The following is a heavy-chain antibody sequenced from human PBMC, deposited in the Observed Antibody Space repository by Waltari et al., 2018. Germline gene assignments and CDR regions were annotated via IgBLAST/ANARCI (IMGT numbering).Heavy chain of an antibody. D-gene: IGHD2-21*02. Sequence: EVQLVESGGGLVQPGGSLRLSCAASGFTFSSYWMHWVRQAPGKGLLLVSHINGDGSSTSYADSVKGRFTISRDNAKNTLYLQMNSLRAEDTAVYYCARVRLLYTLDYWGQGTLVTVSS. J-gene: IGHJ4*02. V-gene: IGHV3-74*01. CDR1: GFTFSSYW. CDR2: INGDGSST. CDR3: ARVRLLYTLDY.